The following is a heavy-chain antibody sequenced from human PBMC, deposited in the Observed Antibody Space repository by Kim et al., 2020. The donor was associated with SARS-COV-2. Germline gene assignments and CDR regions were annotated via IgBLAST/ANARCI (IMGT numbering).Heavy chain of an antibody. CDR1: GYSFTSYW. CDR3: ARTHYYDSSQVTIDY. D-gene: IGHD3-22*01. CDR2: IDPSDSYT. J-gene: IGHJ4*02. V-gene: IGHV5-10-1*01. Sequence: GESLKISCKGSGYSFTSYWISWVRQMPGKGLEWMGRIDPSDSYTNYSPSFQGHVTISADKSISTAYLQWSSLKASDTAMYYCARTHYYDSSQVTIDYWGQGTLVTVSS.